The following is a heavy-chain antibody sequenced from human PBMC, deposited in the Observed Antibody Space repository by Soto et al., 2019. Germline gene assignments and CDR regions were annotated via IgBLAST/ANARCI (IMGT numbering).Heavy chain of an antibody. CDR1: GFTFSDYY. D-gene: IGHD2-8*01. V-gene: IGHV3-11*06. Sequence: GGSLRLSCAASGFTFSDYYMSWIRQAPGKGLEWVSYIGPSSSYTNYADSVKGRFTISRDNTKNSLYLQMNSLRAEDTAVYYCARVVRLMLYSDYWGQGTLVTVSS. CDR2: IGPSSSYT. J-gene: IGHJ4*02. CDR3: ARVVRLMLYSDY.